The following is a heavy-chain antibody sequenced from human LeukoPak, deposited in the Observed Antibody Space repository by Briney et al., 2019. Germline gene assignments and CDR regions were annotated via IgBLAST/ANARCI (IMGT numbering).Heavy chain of an antibody. Sequence: GGSLRLSCAASGFTFSSYSMNWVRQAPGKGLEWVSSISSSSSYIYYADSVKGRFTISRDNAKNSPYLQMNSLRAEDTAVYYCARDRLTAMVVYYFDYWGQGTLVTVSS. V-gene: IGHV3-21*01. CDR1: GFTFSSYS. J-gene: IGHJ4*02. D-gene: IGHD5-18*01. CDR2: ISSSSSYI. CDR3: ARDRLTAMVVYYFDY.